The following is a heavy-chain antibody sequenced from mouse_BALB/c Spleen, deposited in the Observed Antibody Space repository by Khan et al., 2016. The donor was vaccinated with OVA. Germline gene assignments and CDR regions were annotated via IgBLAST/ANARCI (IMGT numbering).Heavy chain of an antibody. V-gene: IGHV2-6-1*01. D-gene: IGHD2-10*01. CDR1: GFSLTNYG. J-gene: IGHJ4*01. CDR3: ARQPYYHYNIMDY. Sequence: VELVESGPGLVAPSQSLSITCTISGFSLTNYGVHWVRQPPGKGLEWLVVIWSDGSTTYNSALKSRLTITKDNSKSQVFLKMNSLQTYDTAMYFGARQPYYHYNIMDYWGQGTSVTVSS. CDR2: IWSDGST.